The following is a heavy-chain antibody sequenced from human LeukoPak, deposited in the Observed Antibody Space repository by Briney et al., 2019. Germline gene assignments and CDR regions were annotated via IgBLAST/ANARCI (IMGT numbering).Heavy chain of an antibody. D-gene: IGHD3-10*01. CDR1: GGSISSSSYY. J-gene: IGHJ3*02. CDR2: IYYSGST. V-gene: IGHV4-39*07. CDR3: ASSPPPPMVRGVRHAFDI. Sequence: PSETLSLTCTVSGGSISSSSYYWGWIRQPPGKGLEWIGSIYYSGSTYYNPSLKSRVTISVDTSKNQFSLKLSSVTAADTAVYYCASSPPPPMVRGVRHAFDIWGQGTLVTVSS.